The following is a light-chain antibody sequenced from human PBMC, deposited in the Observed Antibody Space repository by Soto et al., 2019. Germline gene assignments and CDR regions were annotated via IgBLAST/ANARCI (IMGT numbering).Light chain of an antibody. CDR1: QTIVTY. J-gene: IGKJ1*01. V-gene: IGKV1-39*01. CDR3: QQTSSNPRT. CDR2: AAS. Sequence: DIQMTQSPSSLSAAVGDRVTMTCRASQTIVTYLNWYQQKPGNAPKLLIYAASNLQNGVPSRFSGSGSGTDFTLTISSLQPEDFATYFCQQTSSNPRTFGQGTKVDIK.